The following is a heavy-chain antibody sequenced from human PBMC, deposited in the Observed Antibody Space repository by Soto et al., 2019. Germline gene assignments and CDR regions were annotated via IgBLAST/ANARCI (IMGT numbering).Heavy chain of an antibody. CDR3: VKGQEYSYGHIDY. J-gene: IGHJ4*02. D-gene: IGHD5-18*01. CDR2: ISSNGGST. CDR1: GFTFSSYA. Sequence: GGSLRLSCSASGFTFSSYAMHWVRQAPGKGLEYVSAISSNGGSTYYADSVKGRFTISRDNSKNTLYLQMSSLRAEDTAVYYCVKGQEYSYGHIDYWGQGTLVTVSS. V-gene: IGHV3-64D*08.